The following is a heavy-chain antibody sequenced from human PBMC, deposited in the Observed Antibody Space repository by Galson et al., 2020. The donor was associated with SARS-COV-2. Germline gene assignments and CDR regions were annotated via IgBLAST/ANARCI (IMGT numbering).Heavy chain of an antibody. V-gene: IGHV3-7*01. CDR1: GFTFSSYW. D-gene: IGHD6-25*01. CDR3: AREGVGQRVFRYYYYGMGV. J-gene: IGHJ6*02. Sequence: GESLKISCAASGFTFSSYWMSWVRQPPGKGLEWVANIKQDGSEKYYVDSVKCRFTISRDNAKNSLYLQMNSLRAEDTAVYYCAREGVGQRVFRYYYYGMGVWGHGTTVSVSS. CDR2: IKQDGSEK.